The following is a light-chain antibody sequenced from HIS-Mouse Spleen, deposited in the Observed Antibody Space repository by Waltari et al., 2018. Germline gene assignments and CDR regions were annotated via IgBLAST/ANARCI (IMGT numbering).Light chain of an antibody. CDR1: SSDVGGYNY. CDR2: DVS. V-gene: IGLV2-11*01. CDR3: CSYAGRKV. J-gene: IGLJ2*01. Sequence: QSALTQPRSVSGSPGQSVTISCTGTSSDVGGYNYVSWYQQHPGKAPKLMIYDVSKRPSGVPDRFSGSKSGNTASLTISGLQGEDEADYYCCSYAGRKVFGGGTKLTVL.